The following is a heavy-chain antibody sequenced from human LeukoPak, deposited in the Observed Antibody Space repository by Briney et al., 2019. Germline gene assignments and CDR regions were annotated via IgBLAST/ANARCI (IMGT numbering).Heavy chain of an antibody. CDR2: IYYSGST. CDR3: ARGFYGSGSYSPSYYYMDV. Sequence: SETLSLTRTVSGGSISSYYWSWIRQPPGKGLEWIGYIYYSGSTNYNPSLKSRVTISVDTSKNQFSLKLGSVTAADTAVYYCARGFYGSGSYSPSYYYMDVWGKGTTVTIFS. D-gene: IGHD3-10*01. V-gene: IGHV4-59*01. J-gene: IGHJ6*03. CDR1: GGSISSYY.